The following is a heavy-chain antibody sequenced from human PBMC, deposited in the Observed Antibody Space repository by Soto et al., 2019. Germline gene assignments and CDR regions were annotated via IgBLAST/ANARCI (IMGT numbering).Heavy chain of an antibody. V-gene: IGHV4-30-4*01. Sequence: QVQLQESGPGLVKPSQTLSLTCTVSGGSISSGDYYWSWIRQPPGKGLEWIGYIYYSGSTYYNPSLKNRITISVDTPKNQLYLQLSSVTAADTAVYYCARAFADSSGYYGGLGYCGQGTLVTVSS. CDR1: GGSISSGDYY. CDR3: ARAFADSSGYYGGLGY. D-gene: IGHD3-22*01. CDR2: IYYSGST. J-gene: IGHJ4*02.